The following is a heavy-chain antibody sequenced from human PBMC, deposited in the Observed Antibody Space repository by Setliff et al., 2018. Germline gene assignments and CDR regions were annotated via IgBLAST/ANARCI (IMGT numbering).Heavy chain of an antibody. Sequence: PGGSLRLSCAASGFTFNTYLMNWVRQAPGKGLEWVSHIRDTGTTVHYADSVKGRFTISRDNAKNSLYLQMNSLRAEDTAVYYCVRDDVRGYYMDVRGKGTTVTVSS. V-gene: IGHV3-48*01. CDR2: IRDTGTTV. D-gene: IGHD3-10*02. CDR1: GFTFNTYL. J-gene: IGHJ6*03. CDR3: VRDDVRGYYMDV.